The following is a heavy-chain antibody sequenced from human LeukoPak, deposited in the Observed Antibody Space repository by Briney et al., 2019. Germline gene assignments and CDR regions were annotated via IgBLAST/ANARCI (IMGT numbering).Heavy chain of an antibody. V-gene: IGHV3-21*01. CDR2: ISSSSSYI. J-gene: IGHJ4*02. CDR1: GFTFSSYS. Sequence: PGGSLRLSCADSGFTFSSYSMNWVRQAPGKGLEWVSSISSSSSYIYYADSVKGRFTISRDNAKNSPYLQMNSLRAEDTAVYYCARNSGGDYDYWGQGTLVTVSS. CDR3: ARNSGGDYDY. D-gene: IGHD4-17*01.